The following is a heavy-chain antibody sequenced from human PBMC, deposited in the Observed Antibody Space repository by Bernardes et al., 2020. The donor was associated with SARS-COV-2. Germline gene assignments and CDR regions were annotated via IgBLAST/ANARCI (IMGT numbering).Heavy chain of an antibody. CDR3: ARERLAAAESFDY. V-gene: IGHV3-23*01. Sequence: GGSLRLSCAASGFTFTKYDMSWVRQAPGKGLEWVSGISGSGNTPYYADAVKGRFTISRDNSKNTLYLQMNSLGAEDTAVYYCARERLAAAESFDYWGQGPLVTVSS. CDR2: ISGSGNTP. D-gene: IGHD6-13*01. J-gene: IGHJ4*02. CDR1: GFTFTKYD.